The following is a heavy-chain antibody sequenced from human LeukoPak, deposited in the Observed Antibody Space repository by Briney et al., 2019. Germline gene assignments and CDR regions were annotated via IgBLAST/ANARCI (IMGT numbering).Heavy chain of an antibody. CDR3: ASGKYYFDY. J-gene: IGHJ4*02. CDR2: ISGSGGST. CDR1: GFTFSSFA. Sequence: GGSLRLSCAASGFTFSSFAMSWVRQAPGKGLEWVSAISGSGGSTYYADSVKGRFTIPRDNAKNSLYLQMNSLRAEDTAVYYCASGKYYFDYWGQGTLVTVSS. V-gene: IGHV3-23*01.